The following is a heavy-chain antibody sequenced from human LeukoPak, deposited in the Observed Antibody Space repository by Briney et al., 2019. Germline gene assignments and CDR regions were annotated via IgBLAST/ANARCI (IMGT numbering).Heavy chain of an antibody. CDR3: AKGGASSLPFTY. D-gene: IGHD6-6*01. V-gene: IGHV4-59*01. J-gene: IGHJ4*02. CDR1: SGFIRGYY. Sequence: ASETLSLTCTVFSGFIRGYYWSWLRQFPGEGLEWIGYIYYSGTTNYNPSLESRVTISVDTSKNQCSLKVTSVTAADTAVYYCAKGGASSLPFTYWGQGTLVTVSS. CDR2: IYYSGTT.